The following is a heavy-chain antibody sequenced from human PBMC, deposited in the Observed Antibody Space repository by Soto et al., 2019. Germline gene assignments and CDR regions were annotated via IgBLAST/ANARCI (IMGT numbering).Heavy chain of an antibody. D-gene: IGHD4-4*01. CDR3: ARVPTTVTTPGMDV. Sequence: GRSLRLSCAASGFTFSSYWMHWVRQAPGEGLMWVSRINPDGSTTSYADSVKGRFTISRDNAKNTLYLQMNSRRVEDTAVYYCARVPTTVTTPGMDVWGQGTTVTVSS. J-gene: IGHJ6*02. V-gene: IGHV3-74*01. CDR1: GFTFSSYW. CDR2: INPDGSTT.